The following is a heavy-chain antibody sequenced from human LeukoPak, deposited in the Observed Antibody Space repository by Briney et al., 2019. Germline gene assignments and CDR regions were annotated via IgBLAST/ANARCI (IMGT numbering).Heavy chain of an antibody. J-gene: IGHJ4*02. CDR3: TRGRAAGD. CDR1: GYTYTNND. Sequence: GASVKVSCKASGYTYTNNDINWVRQATGQGIEWMGWVSLDRGDTGYAPNLRGRLTMTTDTSINTANMELTSLTSEDTAIYYCTRGRAAGDWGQGTLVTVSS. V-gene: IGHV1-8*01. CDR2: VSLDRGDT. D-gene: IGHD6-19*01.